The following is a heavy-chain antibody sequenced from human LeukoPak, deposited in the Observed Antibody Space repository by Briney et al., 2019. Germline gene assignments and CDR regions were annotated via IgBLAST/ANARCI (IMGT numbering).Heavy chain of an antibody. J-gene: IGHJ4*02. V-gene: IGHV3-53*01. D-gene: IGHD6-6*01. CDR2: IYSGGDT. CDR1: GFTVSSNY. CDR3: ARGGAARSAGH. Sequence: GGSLRLSCAASGFTVSSNYVSWVRQAPGKGLEWVSVIYSGGDTYYADSVKVRFTLSRDNSKNLLYLQMNSLRAEDTAVYYCARGGAARSAGHWGQGTLVTVSS.